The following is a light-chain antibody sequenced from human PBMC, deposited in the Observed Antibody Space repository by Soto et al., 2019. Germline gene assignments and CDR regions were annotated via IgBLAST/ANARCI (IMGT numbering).Light chain of an antibody. Sequence: QSVPTQPPSVSAAPGQKVTISCSGSSSNLGGNSVSWYQRVPGTAPNLLIYDDNKRPSGIPDRFSGSKSGTAATLGITGFQTGDEADYDCGSWDSSLSADVFGTGTKVTGL. CDR2: DDN. V-gene: IGLV1-51*01. CDR3: GSWDSSLSADV. J-gene: IGLJ1*01. CDR1: SSNLGGNS.